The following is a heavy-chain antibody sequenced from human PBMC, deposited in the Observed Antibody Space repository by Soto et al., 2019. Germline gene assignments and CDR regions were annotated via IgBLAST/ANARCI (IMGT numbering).Heavy chain of an antibody. V-gene: IGHV3-33*01. CDR3: AREGIAAAGRSRRSYFDY. CDR1: GFTFSSYG. Sequence: GGSLRLSCAASGFTFSSYGMHWVRQAPGKGLEWVAVIWYDGSNKYYADSVKGRFTISRDNSKNTLYLQMNSLRAEDTAVYYCAREGIAAAGRSRRSYFDYWGQGTLVTVSS. CDR2: IWYDGSNK. J-gene: IGHJ4*02. D-gene: IGHD6-13*01.